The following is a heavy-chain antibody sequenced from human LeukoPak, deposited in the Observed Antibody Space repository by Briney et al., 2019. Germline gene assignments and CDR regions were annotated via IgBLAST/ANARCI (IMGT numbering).Heavy chain of an antibody. D-gene: IGHD3-10*01. Sequence: SETLSLTCAVYGGSFSGYYWSWTRQPPGKGLEWIGEINHSGSTNYNPSLKSRVTISVDTSKNQFSLKLSSVTAADTAVYYCARIELVRGSYGMDVWGKGTTVTVSS. CDR2: INHSGST. V-gene: IGHV4-34*01. CDR1: GGSFSGYY. CDR3: ARIELVRGSYGMDV. J-gene: IGHJ6*04.